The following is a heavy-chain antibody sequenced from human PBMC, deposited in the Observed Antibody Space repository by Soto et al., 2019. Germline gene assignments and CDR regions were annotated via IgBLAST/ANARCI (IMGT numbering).Heavy chain of an antibody. D-gene: IGHD3-9*01. CDR2: ISSSSSTI. CDR1: GFTFSSYS. CDR3: ARDISGAYDILTGYFNPDAFDI. Sequence: GGSLRLSCAASGFTFSSYSMNWVRQAPGKGLEWVSYISSSSSTIYYADSVKGRFTISRDNAKNSLYLQMNSLRAEDTAVYYCARDISGAYDILTGYFNPDAFDIWGQGTMVTVS. J-gene: IGHJ3*02. V-gene: IGHV3-48*01.